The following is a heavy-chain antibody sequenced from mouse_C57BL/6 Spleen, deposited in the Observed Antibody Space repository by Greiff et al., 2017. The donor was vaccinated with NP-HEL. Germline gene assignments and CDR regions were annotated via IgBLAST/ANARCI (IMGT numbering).Heavy chain of an antibody. Sequence: QVQLQQPGAELVRPGSSVKLSCKASGYTFTSYWMDWVKQRPGQGLEWIGNIYPSDSETHYNQKFKDKATLTVDKSSSTAYMQLSSLTSEDSAVYYCARASSYFDDWGQGTTLTVSS. D-gene: IGHD1-1*01. CDR1: GYTFTSYW. CDR3: ARASSYFDD. J-gene: IGHJ2*01. V-gene: IGHV1-61*01. CDR2: IYPSDSET.